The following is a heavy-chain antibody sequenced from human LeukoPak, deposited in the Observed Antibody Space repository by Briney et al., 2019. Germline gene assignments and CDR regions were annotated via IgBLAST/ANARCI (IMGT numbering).Heavy chain of an antibody. CDR1: GFTLRSYT. Sequence: SGGSLRLSCAASGFTLRSYTMNWVRQAPGKGLEWVSSIGISSNKIYYADSVKGRFIISRDNAKNSLYLQMNSLRAEDTAVYYCARSPSSIAARFTYWYFDLWGRGTLVTVSS. J-gene: IGHJ2*01. CDR2: IGISSNKI. D-gene: IGHD6-6*01. CDR3: ARSPSSIAARFTYWYFDL. V-gene: IGHV3-21*01.